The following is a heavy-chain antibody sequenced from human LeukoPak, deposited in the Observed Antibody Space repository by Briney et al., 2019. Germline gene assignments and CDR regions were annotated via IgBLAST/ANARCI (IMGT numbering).Heavy chain of an antibody. Sequence: GRSLRLSCAASGFTFSSYGMHWVRQAPGTGLEWVAVIWYDGSNKYYADSVKGRFTISRDNSKNTLYLQMNSLRAEDTAVYYCAAQFNDILTGYYNRPFDYWGQGTLVTVSS. V-gene: IGHV3-33*01. CDR1: GFTFSSYG. CDR3: AAQFNDILTGYYNRPFDY. CDR2: IWYDGSNK. J-gene: IGHJ4*02. D-gene: IGHD3-9*01.